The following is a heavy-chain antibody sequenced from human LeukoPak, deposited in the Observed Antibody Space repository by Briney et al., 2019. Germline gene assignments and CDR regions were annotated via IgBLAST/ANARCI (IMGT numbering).Heavy chain of an antibody. J-gene: IGHJ4*02. Sequence: GGSLRLSCAASGFTFSSYGMHWVRQAPGKGLEWVAVIRYDGSEKNYADSVKGRFTISKDNSKNTLYLQLNSLRAEDTAVYYCASDSQTYDSSGDFDYWGQGTLVTVSS. CDR3: ASDSQTYDSSGDFDY. V-gene: IGHV3-33*01. CDR2: IRYDGSEK. D-gene: IGHD3-22*01. CDR1: GFTFSSYG.